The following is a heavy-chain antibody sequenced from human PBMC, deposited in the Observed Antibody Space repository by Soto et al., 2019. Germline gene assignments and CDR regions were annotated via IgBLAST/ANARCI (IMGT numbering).Heavy chain of an antibody. V-gene: IGHV3-30*18. J-gene: IGHJ3*02. D-gene: IGHD6-13*01. Sequence: GGSLRLSCAAAGCTFSSYGRHWVSQTPGKGLEWVAVISYDGSNKYYADSVKGRFTISRDNSKNTLYLQMNSLRAEDTAVYYCAKGSSWYSSSWTSGAFDIWGQGTMVTVSS. CDR3: AKGSSWYSSSWTSGAFDI. CDR1: GCTFSSYG. CDR2: ISYDGSNK.